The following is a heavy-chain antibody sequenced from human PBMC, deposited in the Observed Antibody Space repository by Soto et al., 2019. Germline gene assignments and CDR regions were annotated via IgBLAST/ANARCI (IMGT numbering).Heavy chain of an antibody. D-gene: IGHD2-21*02. J-gene: IGHJ4*02. Sequence: EVQLVESGGGLVQPGGSLKLSCAASGFTFSGSAMHWVRQASGKGLEWVGRIRSKANSYATAYAASVKGSFTISRDDARKTAYLQTNSLKTEDTAVSDCTRPDVLSDWDGDCYSFGYWGQGTLVTVCS. CDR2: IRSKANSYAT. V-gene: IGHV3-73*02. CDR1: GFTFSGSA. CDR3: TRPDVLSDWDGDCYSFGY.